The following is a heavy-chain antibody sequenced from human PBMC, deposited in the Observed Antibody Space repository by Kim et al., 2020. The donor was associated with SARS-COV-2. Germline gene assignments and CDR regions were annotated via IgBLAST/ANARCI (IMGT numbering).Heavy chain of an antibody. V-gene: IGHV4-59*01. CDR3: ARATGYYYMDV. CDR1: GGSISSYY. Sequence: SETLSLTCTVSGGSISSYYWTWVRQPPGKALEWIGYIYYSGSTNYNPSLKSRVTISVDTSKIQFSLKLNSVTAADTAVYYCARATGYYYMDVWGKGTTVT. CDR2: IYYSGST. J-gene: IGHJ6*03.